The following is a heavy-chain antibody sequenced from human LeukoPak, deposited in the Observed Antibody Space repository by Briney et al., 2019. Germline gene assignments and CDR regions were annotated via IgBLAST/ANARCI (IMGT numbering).Heavy chain of an antibody. CDR2: IKSKTDGGTT. Sequence: GGSLRLSCAASGFTFSNAWMSWVRQAPGKGLEWVGRIKSKTDGGTTDYAAPVKGRFTISRDDSKNTLYLQMNSLKTEDTAVYYCTTIGGDNVGNFDYWGQGTLVTVSS. CDR1: GFTFSNAW. D-gene: IGHD4-17*01. J-gene: IGHJ4*02. V-gene: IGHV3-15*01. CDR3: TTIGGDNVGNFDY.